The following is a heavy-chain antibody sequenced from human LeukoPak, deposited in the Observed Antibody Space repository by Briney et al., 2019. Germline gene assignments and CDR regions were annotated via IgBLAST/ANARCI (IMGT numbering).Heavy chain of an antibody. CDR3: AKDDGDNQDYFYY. Sequence: GGSLRLSCAASGFTFSSYGMHWVRQAPGKGLGWVAFIRYDGSNKFYADSVKGRFTISRDNSKNTLYLQMNSLRAEDTAAYYCAKDDGDNQDYFYYWGPGTPVTVSS. J-gene: IGHJ4*02. V-gene: IGHV3-30*02. CDR2: IRYDGSNK. D-gene: IGHD4-17*01. CDR1: GFTFSSYG.